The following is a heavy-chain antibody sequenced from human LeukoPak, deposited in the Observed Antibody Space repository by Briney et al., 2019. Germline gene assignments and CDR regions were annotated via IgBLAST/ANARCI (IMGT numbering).Heavy chain of an antibody. CDR3: ARDIGYKSVDY. V-gene: IGHV1-18*01. CDR2: ISASNGNT. D-gene: IGHD1-14*01. Sequence: ASVKVSCKASGYTFSTYGISWLRQAPGQGLEWMGWISASNGNTNYAQKFQGRVTMTTDTSTSTLYMEVRSLRSDDTAVYYCARDIGYKSVDYWGQGTLVAVSS. J-gene: IGHJ4*02. CDR1: GYTFSTYG.